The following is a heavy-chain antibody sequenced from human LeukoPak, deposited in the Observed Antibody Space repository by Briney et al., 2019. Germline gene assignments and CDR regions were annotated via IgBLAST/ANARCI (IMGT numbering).Heavy chain of an antibody. CDR3: ARDGVAGYYGSGSYGY. Sequence: GGSLRLSCAGSGFTFISYSMDWVRQAPGKGLEWVSSISGSSSYIYYADSVKGRFTISRDNAKNSLYLQMNSLRAEDTAVYYCARDGVAGYYGSGSYGYWGQGTLVTVSS. J-gene: IGHJ4*02. V-gene: IGHV3-21*01. CDR2: ISGSSSYI. D-gene: IGHD3-10*01. CDR1: GFTFISYS.